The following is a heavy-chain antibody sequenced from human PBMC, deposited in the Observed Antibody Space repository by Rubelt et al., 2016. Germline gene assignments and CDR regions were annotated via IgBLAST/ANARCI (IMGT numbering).Heavy chain of an antibody. Sequence: ESGGGLVQPGGSLRLSCAPSGFTFNSYAMSWVRQPPGKGLEWIGSFYDNANIYYNTSLKSRVTISVETSKNQLSLKLTSVTAAETADYYCARHRDLYLPFDFWGQGTLVTVSS. CDR2: FYDNANI. J-gene: IGHJ4*02. CDR1: GFTFNSYA. V-gene: IGHV4-39*01. CDR3: ARHRDLYLPFDF.